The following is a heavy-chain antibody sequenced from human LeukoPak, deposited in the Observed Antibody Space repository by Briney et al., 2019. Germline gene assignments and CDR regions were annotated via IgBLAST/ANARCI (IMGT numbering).Heavy chain of an antibody. J-gene: IGHJ5*02. V-gene: IGHV1-24*01. Sequence: GASVKVSCKVSGYTLTELSMHWVRQAPGKGLEWMGGFDPEDAETIYAQKFQDRVTMTEDTSTDTAYMELSSLRSEDTAVYYCATGLKSVVPGAVDNWFDPWGQGTLVTVSS. CDR2: FDPEDAET. CDR1: GYTLTELS. D-gene: IGHD2-2*01. CDR3: ATGLKSVVPGAVDNWFDP.